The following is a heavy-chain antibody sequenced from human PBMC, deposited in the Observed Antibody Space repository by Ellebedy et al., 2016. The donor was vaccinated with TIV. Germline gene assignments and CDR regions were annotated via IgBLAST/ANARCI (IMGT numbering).Heavy chain of an antibody. CDR3: ARKDGVASSGWTPIDY. D-gene: IGHD6-19*01. J-gene: IGHJ4*02. CDR2: IKEDGSEK. CDR1: GFTFSSQW. Sequence: GGSLRLSCAASGFTFSSQWMSWVRQAPGKGLEWVANIKEDGSEKFYVDSVKGRFTISRDNAKNSLYLQMNSLRAVDTAVYYCARKDGVASSGWTPIDYWGQGTLVTVSS. V-gene: IGHV3-7*02.